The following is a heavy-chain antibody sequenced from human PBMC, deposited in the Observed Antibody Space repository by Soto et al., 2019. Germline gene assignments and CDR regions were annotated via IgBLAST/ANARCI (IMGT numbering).Heavy chain of an antibody. D-gene: IGHD3-22*01. Sequence: GGSLSLSCAASGFTFSSYSMNWVRQAPGKGLEWVSYISSSSSTIYYADSVKGRFTISRDNAKNSLYLQMNSLRAEDTAVYYCARDSYDSSGYYSTLTYWXQGTLVTVSS. CDR1: GFTFSSYS. CDR2: ISSSSSTI. J-gene: IGHJ4*02. V-gene: IGHV3-48*01. CDR3: ARDSYDSSGYYSTLTY.